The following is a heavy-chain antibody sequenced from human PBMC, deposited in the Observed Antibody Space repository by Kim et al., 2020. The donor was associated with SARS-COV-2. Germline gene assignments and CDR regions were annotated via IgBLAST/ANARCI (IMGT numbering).Heavy chain of an antibody. CDR1: GGSISSSSYY. CDR3: ARHAPTGTTVYYYMDV. D-gene: IGHD1-7*01. CDR2: IYYSGST. Sequence: SETLSLTCTVSGGSISSSSYYWGWIRQPPGKGLEWIGSIYYSGSTYYNPSLKSRVTISVDTSKNQFSLKLSSVTAADTAVYYCARHAPTGTTVYYYMDVWGKGTTVTVSS. V-gene: IGHV4-39*01. J-gene: IGHJ6*03.